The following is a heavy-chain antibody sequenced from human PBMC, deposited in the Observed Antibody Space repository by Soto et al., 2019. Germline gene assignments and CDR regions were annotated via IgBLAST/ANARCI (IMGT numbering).Heavy chain of an antibody. CDR1: GGSISSSSYY. V-gene: IGHV4-39*01. CDR2: IYYSGST. CDR3: ARKGTYIAVAGDTRWFDP. Sequence: QLQLQESGPGLVKPSETLSLTCTVSGGSISSSSYYWGWIRQPPGKGLEWIGSIYYSGSTYYNPSLKSRVTISVDTSKNQFSLKLSSVTAADTAVYYCARKGTYIAVAGDTRWFDPWGQGTLVTVSS. D-gene: IGHD6-19*01. J-gene: IGHJ5*02.